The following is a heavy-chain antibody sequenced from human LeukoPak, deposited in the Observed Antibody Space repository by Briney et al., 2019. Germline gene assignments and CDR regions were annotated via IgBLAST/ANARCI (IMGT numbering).Heavy chain of an antibody. V-gene: IGHV1-69*05. CDR3: ASIAARPVEYFQH. Sequence: SVKASCKASGGTFSSYAISWVRQAPGQGLEWMGGIIPIFGTANYAQKFQGRVTITTDESTSTAYMELSSLRSEDTAVYYCASIAARPVEYFQHWGQGTLVTVSS. CDR1: GGTFSSYA. CDR2: IIPIFGTA. J-gene: IGHJ1*01. D-gene: IGHD6-6*01.